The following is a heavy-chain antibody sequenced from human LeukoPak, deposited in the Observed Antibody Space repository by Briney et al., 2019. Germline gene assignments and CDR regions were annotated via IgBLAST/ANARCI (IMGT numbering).Heavy chain of an antibody. CDR3: ANTYYYDSSGYPHDAFDI. D-gene: IGHD3-22*01. CDR2: ISYDGNNK. CDR1: GFTFSSYG. J-gene: IGHJ3*02. V-gene: IGHV3-30*18. Sequence: PGRSLRLSCAASGFTFSSYGMHWVRQAPGKGLEWVAVISYDGNNKYYTDSVKGRFTISRDNSKNTLYLQMNSLRAEDTAVYYCANTYYYDSSGYPHDAFDIWGQGTMLTASS.